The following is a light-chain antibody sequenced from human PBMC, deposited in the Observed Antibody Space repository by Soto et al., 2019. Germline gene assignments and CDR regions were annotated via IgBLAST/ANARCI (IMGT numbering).Light chain of an antibody. J-gene: IGKJ4*01. CDR2: GAS. Sequence: EIVLTQSPGTLSLSPGERATLSCRASQSVSSSYLAWYQQKPGQAPRLLIYGASSRATGIPDRFSGSGSGTDFTLTISRLEPEDVAVYYCQQYCRGLTFGGGTKVEIK. V-gene: IGKV3-20*01. CDR1: QSVSSSY. CDR3: QQYCRGLT.